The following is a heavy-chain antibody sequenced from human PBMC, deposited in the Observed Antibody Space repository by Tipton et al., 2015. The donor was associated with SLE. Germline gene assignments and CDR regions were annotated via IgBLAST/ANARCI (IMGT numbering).Heavy chain of an antibody. D-gene: IGHD3-16*01. J-gene: IGHJ4*02. Sequence: SLRLSCSASGFTFNRYAMHWVRQAPGKGLEWVALIRYDGTKEFYSESVKGRFSISRDNSKNMVYLQMNALTPEDAAMYYCAKAMGGYFDYWGQGTLVTVSS. CDR1: GFTFNRYA. CDR2: IRYDGTKE. V-gene: IGHV3-30*02. CDR3: AKAMGGYFDY.